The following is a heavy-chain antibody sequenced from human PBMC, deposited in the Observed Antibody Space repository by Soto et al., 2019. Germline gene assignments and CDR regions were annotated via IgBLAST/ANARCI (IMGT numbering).Heavy chain of an antibody. J-gene: IGHJ5*02. V-gene: IGHV4-59*01. CDR3: ASYIAAAPNENWFDP. D-gene: IGHD6-13*01. Sequence: SGTLSLTCTVSGGSISSYYWSWIRQPPGKGLEWIGYIYYSGSTNYNPSLKSRVTISVDTSKNQFSLKLSSVTAADTAVYYCASYIAAAPNENWFDPWGQGTLVTVSS. CDR1: GGSISSYY. CDR2: IYYSGST.